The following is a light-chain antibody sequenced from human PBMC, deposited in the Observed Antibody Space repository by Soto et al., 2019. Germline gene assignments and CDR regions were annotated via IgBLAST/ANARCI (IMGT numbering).Light chain of an antibody. Sequence: QYALTEPACLSGTTEQTITISYTGTSSDIGADDYVSWFQQHPGKAPKLMISEVNNRPSGVSNRFSGSKSGNTAYLTISGLQVEDEAEYFCFSSTTTSTHVFGTATKVTVL. V-gene: IGLV2-14*01. CDR3: FSSTTTSTHV. CDR1: SSDIGADDY. CDR2: EVN. J-gene: IGLJ1*01.